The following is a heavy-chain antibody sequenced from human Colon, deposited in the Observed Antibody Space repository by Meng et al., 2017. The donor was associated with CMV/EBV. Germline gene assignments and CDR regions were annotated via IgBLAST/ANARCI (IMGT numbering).Heavy chain of an antibody. Sequence: SCTTSGFNFDDYAMHCVRQVPGEGLEWVAGIGCNSNSISSAKSARGRFTISRDNAKNSLYLQMNSLRAEDTDVYYCARDAPDVYSNRTYYCYGMDVWGQGTTVTVSS. CDR1: GFNFDDYA. CDR2: IGCNSNSI. CDR3: ARDAPDVYSNRTYYCYGMDV. V-gene: IGHV3-9*01. J-gene: IGHJ6*02. D-gene: IGHD4-11*01.